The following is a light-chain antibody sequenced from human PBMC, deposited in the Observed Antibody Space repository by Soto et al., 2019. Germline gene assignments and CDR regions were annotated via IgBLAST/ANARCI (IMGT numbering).Light chain of an antibody. CDR1: SSDVGRYER. CDR3: CSYAGADTFAV. V-gene: IGLV2-23*01. Sequence: QSVLTQPASVSGSPGQSITISCIGTSSDVGRYERVSWYQWHPGKAPKLMIYEDYRRPSGISNRFSGSKSGNTASLTIYGLQAEDEADYFCCSYAGADTFAVFGGGTKLTVL. J-gene: IGLJ3*02. CDR2: EDY.